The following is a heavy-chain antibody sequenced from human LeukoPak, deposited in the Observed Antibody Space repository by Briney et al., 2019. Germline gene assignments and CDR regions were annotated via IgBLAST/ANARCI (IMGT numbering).Heavy chain of an antibody. D-gene: IGHD6-13*01. Sequence: SETLSLTCTVSGGSTNNYYWTWIRQPPGKGLEWIGNIYNSGNTNYNPSLKSRVTISVDTSKNQFSLKLSSVTAADTAVYYCAGTDSSSWYGKPLVDWGQGTLVTVSS. J-gene: IGHJ4*02. CDR2: IYNSGNT. CDR1: GGSTNNYY. CDR3: AGTDSSSWYGKPLVD. V-gene: IGHV4-59*12.